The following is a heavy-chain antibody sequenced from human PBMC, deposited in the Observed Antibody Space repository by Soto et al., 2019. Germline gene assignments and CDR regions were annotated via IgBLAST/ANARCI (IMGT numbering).Heavy chain of an antibody. J-gene: IGHJ4*02. CDR3: ARDPLVDFWSGYYYFDY. CDR2: IWYDGSNK. Sequence: GGSLRLSCAASGFTFSSYGMHWVRQAPGKGLEWVAVIWYDGSNKYYADSVKGRFTISRDNSNNMLYLQMNSLRAEDTAVYYCARDPLVDFWSGYYYFDYWGQGTLVTVSS. CDR1: GFTFSSYG. V-gene: IGHV3-33*01. D-gene: IGHD3-3*01.